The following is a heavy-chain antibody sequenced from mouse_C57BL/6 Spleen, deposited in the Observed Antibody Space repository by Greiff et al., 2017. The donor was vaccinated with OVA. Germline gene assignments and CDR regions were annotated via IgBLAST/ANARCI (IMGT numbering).Heavy chain of an antibody. V-gene: IGHV5-17*01. CDR2: ISSGSSTI. D-gene: IGHD2-10*01. J-gene: IGHJ4*01. CDR3: ARPPRTYYGNYAMDY. Sequence: EVKLVESGGGLVKPGGSLKLSCAASGFTFSDYGVHWVRQAPEKGLEWVAYISSGSSTIYYADTVKGRFTISRDNAKNTLFLQMTSLRSEDTAMYYCARPPRTYYGNYAMDYWGQGTSVTVSS. CDR1: GFTFSDYG.